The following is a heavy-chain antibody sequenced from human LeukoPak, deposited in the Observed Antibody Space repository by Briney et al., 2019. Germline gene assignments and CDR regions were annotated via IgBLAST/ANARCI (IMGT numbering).Heavy chain of an antibody. Sequence: SETLSLTCTVSGGSISSYYWSWIRQPPGKGLEWIGHIYTSGSTNYNPSLKSRVTISVDTSKNQFSLKLSSVTAADTAVYYCAREGFASGSGSPNYFDYWGQGTLVTVSS. D-gene: IGHD3-10*01. CDR2: IYTSGST. V-gene: IGHV4-4*09. CDR3: AREGFASGSGSPNYFDY. J-gene: IGHJ4*02. CDR1: GGSISSYY.